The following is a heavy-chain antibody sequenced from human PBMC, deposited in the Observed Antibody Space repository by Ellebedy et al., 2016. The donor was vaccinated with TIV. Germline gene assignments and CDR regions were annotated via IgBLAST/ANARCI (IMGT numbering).Heavy chain of an antibody. D-gene: IGHD2-2*01. J-gene: IGHJ1*01. CDR1: GYIFISYN. V-gene: IGHV1-2*02. Sequence: ASVKVSXKASGYIFISYNLNWVRQATGQGLEWMGWINPNSGGTDYAQKFQGRVTMTRDPSISTAYMELRRLRSDDTAVYYCARESQLLFEYFQHWGQGTLVTVSS. CDR2: INPNSGGT. CDR3: ARESQLLFEYFQH.